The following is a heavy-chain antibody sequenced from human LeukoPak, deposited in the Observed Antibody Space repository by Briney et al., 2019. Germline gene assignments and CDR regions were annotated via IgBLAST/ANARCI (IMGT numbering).Heavy chain of an antibody. J-gene: IGHJ6*03. D-gene: IGHD6-6*01. CDR2: IHHSGST. V-gene: IGHV4-38-2*02. Sequence: SETLSLTCTVSGYSISSGYYWGWIRQPPGKGLEWIGSIHHSGSTNYNPSLKSRVTISLDTSKNQFSLKLSSVTAADTAVYYCARGLAARGYYYYMDVWGKGTTVTVSS. CDR1: GYSISSGYY. CDR3: ARGLAARGYYYYMDV.